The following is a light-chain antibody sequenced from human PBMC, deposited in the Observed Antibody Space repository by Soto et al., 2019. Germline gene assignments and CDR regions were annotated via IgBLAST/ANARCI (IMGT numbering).Light chain of an antibody. Sequence: EIVLTQSPATLSLSPGERATLSCRASQSVRSYLAWYQQKPGQTPRLLIYDASNRATGIPARFSGSGSGTDFTLPICSLEREDFAVYYCQQRSNWPYTFGQGTKLEIK. V-gene: IGKV3-11*01. CDR3: QQRSNWPYT. J-gene: IGKJ2*01. CDR1: QSVRSY. CDR2: DAS.